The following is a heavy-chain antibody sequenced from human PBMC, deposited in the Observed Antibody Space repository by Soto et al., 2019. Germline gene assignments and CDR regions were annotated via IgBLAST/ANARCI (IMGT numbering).Heavy chain of an antibody. CDR2: ISYDGSNK. CDR1: GFTFSIYG. V-gene: IGHV3-30*18. J-gene: IGHJ4*02. CDR3: AKDTYGSSIFDY. D-gene: IGHD3-16*01. Sequence: GGSLRLSCAASGFTFSIYGMHWVRQAPGKGLEWVAVISYDGSNKYYADSVKGRFTISRDNSKNTLYLQMNSLRAEDTAVYYCAKDTYGSSIFDYWGQGTLVTVSS.